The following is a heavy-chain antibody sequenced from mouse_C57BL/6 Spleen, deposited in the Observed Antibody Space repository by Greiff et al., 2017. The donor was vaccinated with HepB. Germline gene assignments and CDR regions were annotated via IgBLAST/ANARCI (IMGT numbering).Heavy chain of an antibody. CDR1: GYAFSSSW. CDR2: IYPGDGDT. CDR3: ARSWLLRRYAMDY. Sequence: QVQLQQSGPELVKPGASVKISCKASGYAFSSSWMNWVKQRPGKGLEWIGRIYPGDGDTNYNGKFKGKATLTAGKSSSTAYMQLSSLTSEDSAVYFCARSWLLRRYAMDYWGQGTSVTVSS. V-gene: IGHV1-82*01. D-gene: IGHD2-3*01. J-gene: IGHJ4*01.